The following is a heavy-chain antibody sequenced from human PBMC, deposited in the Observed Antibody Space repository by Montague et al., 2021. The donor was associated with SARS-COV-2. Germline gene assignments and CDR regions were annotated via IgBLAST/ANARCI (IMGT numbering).Heavy chain of an antibody. CDR2: TYYRSKWYN. V-gene: IGHV6-1*01. CDR1: GDSVSSNIAT. D-gene: IGHD2-2*01. CDR3: ARIPVGSKYYFDF. Sequence: CAISGDSVSSNIATWNWIRQSPSIGLEWLGRTYYRSKWYNDYAESVKSRITTDPDTSKHQFSLHLNSVTPEDTAVYYCARIPVGSKYYFDFWGQGTLVTVSS. J-gene: IGHJ4*02.